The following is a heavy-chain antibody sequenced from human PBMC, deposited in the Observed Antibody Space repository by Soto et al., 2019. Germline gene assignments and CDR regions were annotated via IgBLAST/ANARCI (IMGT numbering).Heavy chain of an antibody. CDR3: ATSLI. D-gene: IGHD3-16*02. J-gene: IGHJ4*02. CDR2: KKEDGSEK. V-gene: IGHV3-7*01. Sequence: EVQLVESGGGLVQPGGTLRLSCAASDFTFSTYWLNWVRQAPGKGLEWVANKKEDGSEKNYVYPVKGRFTISRDNARNSLYLQMNGLRVEDTAVYYCATSLIRGQGALVTVSS. CDR1: DFTFSTYW.